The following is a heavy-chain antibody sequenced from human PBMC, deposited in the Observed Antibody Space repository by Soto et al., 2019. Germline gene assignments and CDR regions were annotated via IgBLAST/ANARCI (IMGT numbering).Heavy chain of an antibody. D-gene: IGHD4-17*01. Sequence: GSLRLSCAASGFTFSSYAMSWVRQAPGKGLEWVSAISGSGGSTYYADSVKGRFTISRDNSKNTLYLQMNSLRAEDTAVYYCAKGGYGDYYFDYWGQGTLVTVSS. J-gene: IGHJ4*02. CDR2: ISGSGGST. V-gene: IGHV3-23*01. CDR1: GFTFSSYA. CDR3: AKGGYGDYYFDY.